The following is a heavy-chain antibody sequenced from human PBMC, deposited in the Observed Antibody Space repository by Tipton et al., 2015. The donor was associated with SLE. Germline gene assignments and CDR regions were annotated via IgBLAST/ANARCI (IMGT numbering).Heavy chain of an antibody. D-gene: IGHD3-10*01. V-gene: IGHV4-38-2*02. CDR2: IDHSGST. CDR3: ARDSKLSMVQGVQGRFDY. CDR1: GYSISSGYY. J-gene: IGHJ4*02. Sequence: LRLSCAVSGYSISSGYYWGWIRQPPGKGLEWIGSIDHSGSTYYNPSLKSRVTISVDTSMNQFSLKLSSVTAADTAVYYCARDSKLSMVQGVQGRFDYWGQGTLVTVPS.